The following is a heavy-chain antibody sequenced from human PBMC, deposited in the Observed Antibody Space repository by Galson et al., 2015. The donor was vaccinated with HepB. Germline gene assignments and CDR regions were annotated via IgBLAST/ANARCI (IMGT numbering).Heavy chain of an antibody. CDR3: TTETNSSDIFDV. J-gene: IGHJ3*01. Sequence: SVKVSCKASGYTFFTSAMHWVRQAPGQRLEWMGRVNAGNGNTKYSQNFQGRVSITRDTSASTAYMELSSLRSEDTAVYYCTTETNSSDIFDVWGQGTMVTVSS. V-gene: IGHV1-3*01. D-gene: IGHD2/OR15-2a*01. CDR2: VNAGNGNT. CDR1: GYTFFTSA.